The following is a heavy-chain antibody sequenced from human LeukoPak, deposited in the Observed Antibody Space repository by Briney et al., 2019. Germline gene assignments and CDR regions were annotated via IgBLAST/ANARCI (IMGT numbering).Heavy chain of an antibody. CDR1: GFTFSSYG. CDR2: ISYDGSNK. J-gene: IGHJ4*02. V-gene: IGHV3-30*18. Sequence: GGSLRLSCAASGFTFSSYGLHWVRQAPGKGLECVAVISYDGSNKYYADSVKGRFTISRDNSKNTLYLQMSSLRAEDTAVYYCAKGGSGITMLSIDYWGQGTLVTVSS. CDR3: AKGGSGITMLSIDY. D-gene: IGHD3-10*02.